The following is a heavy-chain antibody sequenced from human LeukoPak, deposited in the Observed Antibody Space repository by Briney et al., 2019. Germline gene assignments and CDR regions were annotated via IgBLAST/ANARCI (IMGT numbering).Heavy chain of an antibody. CDR1: GGSSIDYY. Sequence: SETLSLTCAVYGGSSIDYYLTWIRQTPGKGLEWIGEINHSGSAKYNPSLKSRVIISIDTSKNQFSLNLSSVTAADTAVYYCASPGPESYHYVWGSLENWGQGTLVIVSS. CDR2: INHSGSA. J-gene: IGHJ4*02. V-gene: IGHV4-34*01. CDR3: ASPGPESYHYVWGSLEN. D-gene: IGHD3-16*01.